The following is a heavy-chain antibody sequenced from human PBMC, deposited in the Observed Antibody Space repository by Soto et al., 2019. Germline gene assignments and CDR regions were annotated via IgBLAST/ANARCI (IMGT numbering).Heavy chain of an antibody. CDR3: ARSVFP. CDR2: FYYRGST. V-gene: IGHV4-31*03. Sequence: QVQLQESGPGLVKLSQTLSLTCTVSGGSISTGVYYWNWIRQHPGKVLEWIGYFYYRGSTYYNPSLKNRVTTSVNTSKNQFSLKLSSVTAADTAVYYCARSVFPWGQGPLVTVSS. CDR1: GGSISTGVYY. J-gene: IGHJ5*02.